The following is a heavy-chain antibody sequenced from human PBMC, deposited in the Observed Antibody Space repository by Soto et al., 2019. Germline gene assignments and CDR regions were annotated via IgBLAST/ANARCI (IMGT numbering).Heavy chain of an antibody. V-gene: IGHV4-38-2*02. CDR1: GYSLSSGYY. J-gene: IGHJ5*02. CDR2: IYHSAST. CDR3: ARDLAYEYDSSGYRPNWFDP. D-gene: IGHD3-22*01. Sequence: SETLSLTCAVSGYSLSSGYYWGWIRQPPGKGLEWIGSIYHSASTYYNPSLKSRVTISVDTSKNQFSLKLSSVTAADTAVYYCARDLAYEYDSSGYRPNWFDPWGQGTLVTVSS.